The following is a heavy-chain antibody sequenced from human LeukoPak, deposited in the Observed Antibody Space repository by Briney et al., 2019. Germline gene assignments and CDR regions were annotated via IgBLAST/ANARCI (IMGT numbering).Heavy chain of an antibody. V-gene: IGHV4-34*01. D-gene: IGHD3-16*01. CDR3: ARGGTYYDYAWGSLSPHFDY. CDR2: INHSGST. J-gene: IGHJ4*02. Sequence: PSETLSLTCAVYGGSFSGYYWSWIRQPPGKGLEWIGEINHSGSTNYNPSLKSRVTISVDTSKNQFSLKLSSVTAADTAVCYCARGGTYYDYAWGSLSPHFDYWGQGTLVTVSS. CDR1: GGSFSGYY.